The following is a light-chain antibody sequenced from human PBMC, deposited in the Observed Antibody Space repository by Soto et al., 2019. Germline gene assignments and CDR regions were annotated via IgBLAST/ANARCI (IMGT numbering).Light chain of an antibody. V-gene: IGLV2-14*01. CDR3: NSYTSRSTYV. CDR2: EVT. Sequence: ALTQPASVSGSPGQSITISCTGTTSDVGNYNYVSWYQRHPGKAPKLMIYEVTNRPSGVSNRFSGSKSGNTASLTISGLQAEDEADYYCNSYTSRSTYVFGTGTKSPS. J-gene: IGLJ1*01. CDR1: TSDVGNYNY.